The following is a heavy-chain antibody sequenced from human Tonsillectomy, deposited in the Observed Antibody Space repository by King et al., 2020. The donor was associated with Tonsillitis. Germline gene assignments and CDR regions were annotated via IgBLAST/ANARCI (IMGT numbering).Heavy chain of an antibody. D-gene: IGHD3-22*01. V-gene: IGHV3-33*08. CDR3: ARDRYDSSGFNHFDY. CDR1: GFTFSSYG. J-gene: IGHJ4*02. Sequence: VQLVESGGGVVQPGRSLRLSCAASGFTFSSYGMHWVRQAPGKGLEWVAVIWSDGSKRYYADSVKGRFSISRDNSKNTLDLQMNSLRAGDTAVYYCARDRYDSSGFNHFDYWGQGTLVTVSS. CDR2: IWSDGSKR.